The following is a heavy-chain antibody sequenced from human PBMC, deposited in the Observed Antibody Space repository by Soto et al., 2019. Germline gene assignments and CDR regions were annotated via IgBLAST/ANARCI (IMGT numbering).Heavy chain of an antibody. CDR3: ARSDREVPYYGMDV. CDR1: GYTFNSYG. CDR2: ISPYNDNT. Sequence: QVQLVQFGKEVVKPGASVKVSCKASGYTFNSYGFSWVRQAPGQGLEWMGWISPYNDNTKYAQNLQGRVTMTTDTSTSTAYLELRSLRSDDTAVFYCARSDREVPYYGMDVWGQGTTVTVSS. V-gene: IGHV1-18*04. J-gene: IGHJ6*02. D-gene: IGHD1-1*01.